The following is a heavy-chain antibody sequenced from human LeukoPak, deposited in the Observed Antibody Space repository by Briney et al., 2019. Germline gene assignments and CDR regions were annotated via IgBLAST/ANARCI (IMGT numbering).Heavy chain of an antibody. CDR1: GLTFSSTA. Sequence: GGSLRLSCAVSGLTFSSTAMSWVRQAPGKGLEWVSGLSSSGGSRYYADSVKGRFTISRDNFKNTLYLQMNGLRAEDTAVYYCARAAHSSSALWGQGTLVTVSS. CDR3: ARAAHSSSAL. D-gene: IGHD6-13*01. V-gene: IGHV3-23*01. CDR2: LSSSGGSR. J-gene: IGHJ4*02.